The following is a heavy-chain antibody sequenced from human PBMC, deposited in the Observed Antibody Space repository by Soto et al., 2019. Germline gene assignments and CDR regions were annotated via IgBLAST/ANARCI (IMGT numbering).Heavy chain of an antibody. CDR1: GYTFSNYD. CDR3: TKVSGKGSAIDFDY. V-gene: IGHV1-8*01. D-gene: IGHD3-10*01. CDR2: VNPNKGDT. Sequence: QVQLVQSGAELKKPGASVKVSCKASGYTFSNYDMNWVRQATGQGPEWIGWVNPNKGDTGYAQKFQGRVTLTTDISTTTAYMELTSLRSEDTAIYYCTKVSGKGSAIDFDYWGQGTLITVSS. J-gene: IGHJ4*02.